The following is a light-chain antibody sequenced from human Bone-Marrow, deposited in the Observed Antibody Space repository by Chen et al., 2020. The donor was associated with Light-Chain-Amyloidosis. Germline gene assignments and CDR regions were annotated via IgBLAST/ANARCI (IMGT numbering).Light chain of an antibody. Sequence: SYVLTQPPSVSVAPGKTARITCGGNNIGSKSMHWYQQKPGQAPVLVVYDDSDRPSGIPERISGSNSGNTATLTISRVDAGDEADYYCQVWDSSSDLRVFGGGTRLTVL. CDR1: NIGSKS. J-gene: IGLJ3*02. CDR3: QVWDSSSDLRV. V-gene: IGLV3-21*03. CDR2: DDS.